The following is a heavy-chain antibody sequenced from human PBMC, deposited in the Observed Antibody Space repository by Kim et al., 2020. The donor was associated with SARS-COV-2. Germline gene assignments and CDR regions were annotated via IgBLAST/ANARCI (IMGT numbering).Heavy chain of an antibody. CDR2: IYYSGST. J-gene: IGHJ5*01. CDR1: GGSVSSDNYY. D-gene: IGHD3-3*01. V-gene: IGHV4-61*01. CDR3: ARDKITIFGVEPLNWF. Sequence: SETLSLTCTVSGGSVSSDNYYWSWIRQPPGKGLEWIGFIYYSGSTNYNPSLKSRVTISIDTSKNQFSLNLTSVTAADTAVYYCARDKITIFGVEPLNWF.